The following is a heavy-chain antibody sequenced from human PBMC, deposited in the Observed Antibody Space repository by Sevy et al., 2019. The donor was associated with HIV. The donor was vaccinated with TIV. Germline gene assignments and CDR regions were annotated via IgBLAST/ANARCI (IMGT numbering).Heavy chain of an antibody. D-gene: IGHD1-20*01. CDR1: GFTFSSYA. CDR2: IRGSGGST. J-gene: IGHJ4*02. V-gene: IGHV3-23*01. Sequence: GGSLRLSCAASGFTFSSYAMSWVRQAPGKGLEWVSAIRGSGGSTYYADSVKGRFTISRDNSKNTLYLQMNSLRAEDTAVYYCAKDGGHITTSHFDYWGQGTLVTVSS. CDR3: AKDGGHITTSHFDY.